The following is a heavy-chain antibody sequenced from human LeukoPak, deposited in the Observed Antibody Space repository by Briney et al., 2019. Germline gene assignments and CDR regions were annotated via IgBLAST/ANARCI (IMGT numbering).Heavy chain of an antibody. D-gene: IGHD3-3*01. Sequence: SETLSLTCAVSGGSISSGGYSWSLIRQPPGKGLEWIGYIYYSGSTYYNPSLKSRVTISVDTSKNQFSLKLSSVTAADTAVYYCARGDGGDFWSGYRFDYWGQGTLVTVSS. CDR3: ARGDGGDFWSGYRFDY. J-gene: IGHJ4*02. CDR1: GGSISSGGYS. CDR2: IYYSGST. V-gene: IGHV4-30-4*07.